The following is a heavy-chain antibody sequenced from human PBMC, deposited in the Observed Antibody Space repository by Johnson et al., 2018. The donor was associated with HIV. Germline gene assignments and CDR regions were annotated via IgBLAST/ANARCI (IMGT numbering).Heavy chain of an antibody. CDR1: GFTFSNYW. Sequence: VQLVESGGRLVQPGGSLGLSCATSGFTFSNYWMTWVRQAPGKGLEWVANIKQDGSEKNYMDSVRGRFTISRDNAKNSLYLQMNSLRAEDTAVYYCAREEGDYGDSITDDAFDIWGQGTMVTVSS. J-gene: IGHJ3*02. V-gene: IGHV3-7*01. CDR2: IKQDGSEK. CDR3: AREEGDYGDSITDDAFDI. D-gene: IGHD4-17*01.